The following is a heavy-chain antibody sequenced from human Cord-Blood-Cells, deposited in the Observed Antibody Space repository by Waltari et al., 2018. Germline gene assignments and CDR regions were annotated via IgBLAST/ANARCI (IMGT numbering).Heavy chain of an antibody. Sequence: QVQLVQSGAEVKKPGSSVKVSCKASGGTSSSYAISWLRQAPGQGLEWMGGIIPIFGTANYAQKFQGRVKITADESTSTAYMELSSLRSEDTAVYYCARDQASSSWFDYWGQGTLVTVSS. J-gene: IGHJ4*02. CDR3: ARDQASSSWFDY. CDR2: IIPIFGTA. CDR1: GGTSSSYA. D-gene: IGHD6-13*01. V-gene: IGHV1-69*01.